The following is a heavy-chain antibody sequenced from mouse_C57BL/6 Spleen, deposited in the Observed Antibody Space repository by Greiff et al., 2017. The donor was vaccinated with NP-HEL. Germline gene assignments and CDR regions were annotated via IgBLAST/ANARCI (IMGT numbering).Heavy chain of an antibody. Sequence: VQLQQSGAELVRPGASVTLSCKASGYTFTDYEMHWVKQTPVHGLEWIGAIDPETGGTAYNQKFKGKAILTADKSSSTAYMEPRSLTSEDSAVYYLTDYGGGDYWGQGTSVTVSS. CDR3: TDYGGGDY. CDR1: GYTFTDYE. V-gene: IGHV1-15*01. D-gene: IGHD1-1*02. CDR2: IDPETGGT. J-gene: IGHJ4*01.